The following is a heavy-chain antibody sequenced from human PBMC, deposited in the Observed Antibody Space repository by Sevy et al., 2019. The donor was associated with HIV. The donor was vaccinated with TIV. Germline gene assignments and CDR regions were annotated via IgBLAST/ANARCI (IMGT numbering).Heavy chain of an antibody. CDR3: AREPTPYYDFWSGRYGMDV. V-gene: IGHV4-30-4*01. J-gene: IGHJ6*02. CDR1: GGSISSGDYY. D-gene: IGHD3-3*01. CDR2: IYYSGST. Sequence: SETLSLTCTVSGGSISSGDYYWSWIRQPPGKGLEWIGYIYYSGSTYYNPSLKSRVTISVETSKNQFSLKLSSVTAEDTAVDYCAREPTPYYDFWSGRYGMDVWGQGTTVTVSS.